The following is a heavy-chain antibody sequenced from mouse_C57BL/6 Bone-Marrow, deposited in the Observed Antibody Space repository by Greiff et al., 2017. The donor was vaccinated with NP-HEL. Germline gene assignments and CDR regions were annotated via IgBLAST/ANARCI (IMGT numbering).Heavy chain of an antibody. CDR1: GFTFSSYG. Sequence: EVKLVESGGDLVKPGGSLKLSCAASGFTFSSYGMSWVRQTPDKRLEWVATISSGGSYPSYPDSVKGRVTISRDNAKNTLYLQMSSLKSEDTAMYYCARHGLFYYYAMDYWGQGTSVTVSS. D-gene: IGHD3-3*01. V-gene: IGHV5-6*01. CDR2: ISSGGSYP. J-gene: IGHJ4*01. CDR3: ARHGLFYYYAMDY.